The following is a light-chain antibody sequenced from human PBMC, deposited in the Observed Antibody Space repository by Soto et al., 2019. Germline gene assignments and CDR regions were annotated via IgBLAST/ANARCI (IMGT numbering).Light chain of an antibody. J-gene: IGLJ1*01. Sequence: QSALTQPASVSGSPGQSITISCTGNSSDIGGYNYVSWYQQNPGKAPKLMIYDVNNRPSGASNRFSGSKSGNTASLTISGLQAEDEADYYCSSYTSSNTHVFGTGTKLTVL. CDR2: DVN. CDR3: SSYTSSNTHV. V-gene: IGLV2-14*01. CDR1: SSDIGGYNY.